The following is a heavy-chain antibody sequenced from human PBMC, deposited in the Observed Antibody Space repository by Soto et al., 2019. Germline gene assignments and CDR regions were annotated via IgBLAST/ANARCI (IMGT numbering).Heavy chain of an antibody. CDR2: IYYSGST. CDR1: GGSISSGGYY. D-gene: IGHD2-2*01. J-gene: IGHJ5*02. V-gene: IGHV4-31*03. Sequence: SETLSLTCTVSGGSISSGGYYWSWIRQQPGKGLEWIGYIYYSGSTYYNPSLKSRVTISVDTSKNQFSLKLSSVTAADTAVYYCARDIVVVPAATHPWFDPWGQGTLVTVSS. CDR3: ARDIVVVPAATHPWFDP.